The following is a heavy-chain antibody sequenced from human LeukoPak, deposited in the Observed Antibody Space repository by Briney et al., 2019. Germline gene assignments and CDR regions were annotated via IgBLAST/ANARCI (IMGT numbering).Heavy chain of an antibody. D-gene: IGHD3-3*01. CDR3: ARGPRTGYTIFGVVITSGDNWFDP. CDR1: VGSFSGYY. V-gene: IGHV4-34*01. Sequence: SETLSLTCAVYVGSFSGYYWIWIRQPRGKGREWIGEINHSASTNYNPSLKSRVTISVDTSKNQFSLKLSSVTAADTAVYYCARGPRTGYTIFGVVITSGDNWFDPWGQGTLVTVSS. CDR2: INHSAST. J-gene: IGHJ5*02.